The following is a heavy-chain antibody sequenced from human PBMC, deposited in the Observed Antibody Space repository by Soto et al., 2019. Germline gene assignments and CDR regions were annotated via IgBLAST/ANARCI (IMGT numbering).Heavy chain of an antibody. CDR2: IIPVFGII. CDR3: AGGRIVVAGSSAYYSMDV. Sequence: QVHLLLQSGAEVKKPGSSVKVACKASGGNPSNSAISWVRQAPGQGLAWMGGIIPVFGIISHAQNFQGRVTITADESTSTAYMELSSLRSEDTAVYFCAGGRIVVAGSSAYYSMDVWGQGTTVTVSS. J-gene: IGHJ6*02. CDR1: GGNPSNSA. D-gene: IGHD6-19*01. V-gene: IGHV1-69*01.